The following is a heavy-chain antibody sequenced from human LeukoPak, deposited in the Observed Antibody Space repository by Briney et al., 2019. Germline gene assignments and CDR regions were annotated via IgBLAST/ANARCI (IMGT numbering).Heavy chain of an antibody. CDR3: TTATVTTRKTFDY. V-gene: IGHV3-73*01. J-gene: IGHJ4*02. CDR2: IRSKANSYAT. CDR1: GFTFSGSA. Sequence: PGGSLRLSCAASGFTFSGSAMHWVRQASGKGLEWVGRIRSKANSYATAYAASVKGRFTISRDDSKNTAYLQMNSLKTEDTAVYYCTTATVTTRKTFDYWGQGTLVTVSS. D-gene: IGHD4-17*01.